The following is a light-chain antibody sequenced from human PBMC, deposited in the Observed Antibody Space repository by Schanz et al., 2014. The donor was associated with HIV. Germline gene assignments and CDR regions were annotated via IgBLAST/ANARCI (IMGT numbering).Light chain of an antibody. CDR3: QYFGNSGGT. CDR1: ESVSSSY. J-gene: IGKJ4*01. CDR2: ATS. Sequence: EIVLTQSPGTLSLSPGDRATLSCRASESVSSSYLAWYQQKPGQAPRLVIYATSTRAAGIPDRFSGTGSGTDFTLTISGLEPEDFAVYFCQYFGNSGGTFGGGTKVEIK. V-gene: IGKV3-20*01.